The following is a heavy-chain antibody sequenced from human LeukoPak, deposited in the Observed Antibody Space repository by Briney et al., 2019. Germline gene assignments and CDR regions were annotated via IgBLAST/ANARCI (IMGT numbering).Heavy chain of an antibody. J-gene: IGHJ4*02. CDR1: GFTFSSYG. Sequence: PGGSLRLSCAASGFTFSSYGMHWVRQAPGKGLEWVAVISYDGSNKYYADSVKGRFTISRDNSKNTLYLQMNSLRAEDTAVYYCAKSIVVVVAAISVDYWGQGTLVTVSS. V-gene: IGHV3-30*18. CDR3: AKSIVVVVAAISVDY. CDR2: ISYDGSNK. D-gene: IGHD2-15*01.